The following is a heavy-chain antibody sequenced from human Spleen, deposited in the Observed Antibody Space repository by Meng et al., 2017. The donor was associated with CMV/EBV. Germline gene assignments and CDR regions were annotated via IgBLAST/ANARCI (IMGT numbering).Heavy chain of an antibody. CDR1: GYTFTSYY. CDR3: ARAPGSSLDY. V-gene: IGHV1-46*01. Sequence: QVQLVQSGAEVKKPGAPLKVSCKASGYTFTSYYMHWVRQAPGQGLEWMGLINPSGGSTSYAQKFQGRVTMTRDTSTSTVYMELSSLRSEDTAVYYCARAPGSSLDYWGQGTLVTVSS. J-gene: IGHJ4*02. D-gene: IGHD2-2*01. CDR2: INPSGGST.